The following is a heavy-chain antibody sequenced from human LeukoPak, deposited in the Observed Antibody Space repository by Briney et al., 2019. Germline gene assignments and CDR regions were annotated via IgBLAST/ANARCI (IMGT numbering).Heavy chain of an antibody. V-gene: IGHV4-61*02. D-gene: IGHD3-3*01. Sequence: SEILSLTCTVSGGSISSGSYYWSWIRQPAGKGLEWIGRIYTSGSTNYNPSLKSRVTISVDTSKNQFSLKLSSVTAADTAVYYCARDPYYDFWSGGFDPWGQGTLVTVSS. J-gene: IGHJ5*02. CDR3: ARDPYYDFWSGGFDP. CDR1: GGSISSGSYY. CDR2: IYTSGST.